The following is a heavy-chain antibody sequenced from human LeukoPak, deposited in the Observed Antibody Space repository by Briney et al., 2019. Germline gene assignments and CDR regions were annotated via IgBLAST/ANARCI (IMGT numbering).Heavy chain of an antibody. CDR1: GGTFSSYA. D-gene: IGHD6-19*01. V-gene: IGHV1-69*05. J-gene: IGHJ4*02. CDR2: IIPIFGTA. CDR3: AREVAGEAGD. Sequence: SVKVSCKASGGTFSSYAISWVRQAPGQGLEWMGRIIPIFGTANYAQKFQGRVTITTDESTSTAYMELSSLRCEDTAVYYCAREVAGEAGDWGQGTLVTVSS.